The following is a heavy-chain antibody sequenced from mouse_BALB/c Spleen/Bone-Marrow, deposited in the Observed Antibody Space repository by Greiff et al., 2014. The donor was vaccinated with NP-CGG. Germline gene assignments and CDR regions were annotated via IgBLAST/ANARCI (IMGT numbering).Heavy chain of an antibody. Sequence: VQLQQSGAELVKPGASVKLSCTASGFNIKDTYMHWVKQRPEQGLEWIGRIDPANGNTKYDPKFQGKATITADTSSNTAYLQLSSLTSEDNAVYYCAAYYYGSSQFAYWGQGTLVTVSA. CDR3: AAYYYGSSQFAY. CDR1: GFNIKDTY. D-gene: IGHD1-1*01. CDR2: IDPANGNT. J-gene: IGHJ3*01. V-gene: IGHV14-3*02.